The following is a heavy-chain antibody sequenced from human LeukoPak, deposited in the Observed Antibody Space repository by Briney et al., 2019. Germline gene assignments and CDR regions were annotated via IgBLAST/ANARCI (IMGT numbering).Heavy chain of an antibody. V-gene: IGHV3-9*01. CDR3: ARDGSWWELLF. D-gene: IGHD1-26*01. Sequence: PGRSLRLSCAASGFTFDDYAMHWVRQAPGKGLEWVSGISWNSGSIGYADSVKGRFTISRDNSKNTLYLQMNSLRAEDTAVYYCARDGSWWELLFWGQGTTVTVSS. J-gene: IGHJ6*02. CDR1: GFTFDDYA. CDR2: ISWNSGSI.